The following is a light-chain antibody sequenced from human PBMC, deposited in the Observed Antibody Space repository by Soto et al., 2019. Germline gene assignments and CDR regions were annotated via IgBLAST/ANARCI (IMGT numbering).Light chain of an antibody. CDR1: QSVSSN. CDR2: GAS. J-gene: IGKJ4*01. Sequence: EIVMTQSPATLSVSPGERATLSCRASQSVSSNLAWYQQKPGQAPRLLIYGASTRATGIPARFSGSGSDTEFTLTISILQSEDVAVYYCQQYNNWPPLTFGGGTKVEIK. V-gene: IGKV3-15*01. CDR3: QQYNNWPPLT.